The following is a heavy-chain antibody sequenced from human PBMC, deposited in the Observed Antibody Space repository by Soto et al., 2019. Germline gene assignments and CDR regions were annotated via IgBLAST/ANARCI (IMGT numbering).Heavy chain of an antibody. CDR1: GYSLSIGYY. D-gene: IGHD3-22*01. V-gene: IGHV4-38-2*01. J-gene: IGHJ4*02. CDR2: IYHRGNT. Sequence: SETLSLTCAVSGYSLSIGYYWGWIRQPPGKGLEWIGSIYHRGNTPYNPSLKSRVTISVDTSKNQFSLKLSSVTAADTAVYYCARVAYSDSSGNYYYFDYWGQGTLVTVSS. CDR3: ARVAYSDSSGNYYYFDY.